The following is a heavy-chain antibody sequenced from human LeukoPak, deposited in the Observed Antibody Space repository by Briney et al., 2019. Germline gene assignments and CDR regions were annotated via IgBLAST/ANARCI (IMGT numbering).Heavy chain of an antibody. D-gene: IGHD5-18*01. CDR3: ARTTEGGYTYDYFYYYYMDV. Sequence: REASVKVSCKASGYTFTGYYLHWVRQAPGQGLEWMGWISAYNGNTNYAQKLQGRVTMTTDTSTSTAYMELRSLRSDDTAVYYCARTTEGGYTYDYFYYYYMDVWGKGTAVTISS. CDR1: GYTFTGYY. V-gene: IGHV1-18*04. CDR2: ISAYNGNT. J-gene: IGHJ6*03.